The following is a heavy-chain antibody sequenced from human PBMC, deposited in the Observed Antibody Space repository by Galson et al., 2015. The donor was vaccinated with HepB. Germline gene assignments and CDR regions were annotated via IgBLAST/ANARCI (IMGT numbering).Heavy chain of an antibody. J-gene: IGHJ4*02. CDR1: GYTFTSYA. V-gene: IGHV1-3*01. D-gene: IGHD3-22*01. CDR3: ASSQYYYDSSGYRKPNYRFDY. CDR2: INAGNGNT. Sequence: SVKVSCKASGYTFTSYAMHWVRQAPGQRLEWMGWINAGNGNTKYSQKFQGRVTITRDTPASTAYMELSSLRSEDTAVYYCASSQYYYDSSGYRKPNYRFDYWGQGTLVTVSS.